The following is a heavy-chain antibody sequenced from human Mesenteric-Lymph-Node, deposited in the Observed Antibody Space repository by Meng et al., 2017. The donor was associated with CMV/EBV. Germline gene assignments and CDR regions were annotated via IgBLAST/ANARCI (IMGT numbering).Heavy chain of an antibody. J-gene: IGHJ5*02. D-gene: IGHD6-13*01. Sequence: SVKVSCKASGGTFSSYTISWVRQAPGQGLEWMGRIIPILGIANYAQKFQGRVTITADKSTSTAYMELSSLRSEDTAVYYCARPYIAAAGSYNWFDPWGQGTLVTVSS. CDR1: GGTFSSYT. CDR2: IIPILGIA. V-gene: IGHV1-69*02. CDR3: ARPYIAAAGSYNWFDP.